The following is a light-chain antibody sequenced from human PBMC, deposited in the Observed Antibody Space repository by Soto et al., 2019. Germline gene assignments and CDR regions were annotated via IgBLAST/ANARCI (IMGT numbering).Light chain of an antibody. V-gene: IGLV1-40*01. Sequence: QSVLTQPPSVSGAPGQTVTISCTGSSSNIGAGDDVHWYQQLPGTAPKLLIYGNSNRPSGVPDRFSGSKSGTSASLAITGVQAEDEDDDDYHSYASSLGSGGWVFGGGTKLTVL. CDR1: SSNIGAGDD. CDR2: GNS. CDR3: HSYASSLGSGGWV. J-gene: IGLJ2*01.